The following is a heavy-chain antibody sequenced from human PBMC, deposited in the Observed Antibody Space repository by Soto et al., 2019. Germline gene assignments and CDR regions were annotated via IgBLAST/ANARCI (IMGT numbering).Heavy chain of an antibody. V-gene: IGHV1-18*04. D-gene: IGHD2-21*02. Sequence: ASVKVSCKASGYTFTSDGISWVRQAPGEGLEWMGWISAYNGNTNYAQKLQGRVTMTTDTSTSTAYMELRSLRSDDTAVYYCARTRGVVTAILDAFDIWGQGTMVTVSS. J-gene: IGHJ3*02. CDR3: ARTRGVVTAILDAFDI. CDR1: GYTFTSDG. CDR2: ISAYNGNT.